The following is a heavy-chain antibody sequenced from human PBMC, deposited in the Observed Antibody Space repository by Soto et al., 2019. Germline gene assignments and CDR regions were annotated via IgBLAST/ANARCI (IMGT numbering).Heavy chain of an antibody. CDR3: GRCKGDDCHSPFDY. V-gene: IGHV3-30*03. J-gene: IGHJ4*02. D-gene: IGHD2-21*02. CDR2: ITKNGRNK. Sequence: QVQLVESGGGVVQPGGSLRLSCAASGFTFSNYGMHWVRQAPGKGLEWVADITKNGRNKDYADSVKGRLAISRDNSKNTLEPKRNSRRVQETAMYYGGRCKGDDCHSPFDYWGQGTLVTVSS. CDR1: GFTFSNYG.